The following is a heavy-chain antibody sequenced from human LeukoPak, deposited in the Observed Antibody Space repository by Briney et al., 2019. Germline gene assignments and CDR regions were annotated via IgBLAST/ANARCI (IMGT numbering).Heavy chain of an antibody. CDR1: GGSISSYY. D-gene: IGHD6-13*01. CDR2: IYYSGST. J-gene: IGHJ5*02. CDR3: ARDSSSSWHGGYNWFDP. V-gene: IGHV4-59*01. Sequence: SETLSLTCTVSGGSISSYYWSWIRQPPGKGLEWIGYIYYSGSTNYNPSLKSRVTISVDTSKNQFSLKPSSVTAADTAVYYCARDSSSSWHGGYNWFDPWGQGTLVTVSS.